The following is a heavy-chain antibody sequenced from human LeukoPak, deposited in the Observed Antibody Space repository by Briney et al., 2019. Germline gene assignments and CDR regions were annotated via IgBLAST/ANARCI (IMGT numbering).Heavy chain of an antibody. D-gene: IGHD5-12*01. Sequence: PGGSLRLSCAASGFTFSSYEMNWVRQAPGKGLEWVSYISSSGSTIYYADSVKGRFTISRDNAKNSLYLQMNSLRAEDTAVYYCARGPYSGYDFLNYWGQGTLVTVSS. CDR2: ISSSGSTI. J-gene: IGHJ4*02. V-gene: IGHV3-48*03. CDR3: ARGPYSGYDFLNY. CDR1: GFTFSSYE.